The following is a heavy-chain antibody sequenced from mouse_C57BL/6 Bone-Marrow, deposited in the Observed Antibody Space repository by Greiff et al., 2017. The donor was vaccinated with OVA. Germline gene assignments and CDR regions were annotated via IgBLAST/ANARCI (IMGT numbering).Heavy chain of an antibody. CDR3: TVLLRFYYFDY. D-gene: IGHD1-1*01. Sequence: QVQLQQSGAELVRPGASVTLSCKASGYTFTDYEMHWVKQTPVHGLEWIGAIDPETGGTAYNQKFKGKAILTADKSSSTAYMELRSLTSEDSAVYYCTVLLRFYYFDYWGQGTTLTVSS. CDR1: GYTFTDYE. V-gene: IGHV1-15*01. CDR2: IDPETGGT. J-gene: IGHJ2*01.